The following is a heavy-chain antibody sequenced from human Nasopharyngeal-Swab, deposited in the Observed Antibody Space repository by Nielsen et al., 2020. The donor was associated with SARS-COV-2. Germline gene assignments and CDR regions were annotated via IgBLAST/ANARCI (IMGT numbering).Heavy chain of an antibody. CDR2: IKQDGSDQ. Sequence: GESLKISCAASGFTFSSYWMSWVRQAPGKGLEWVANIKQDGSDQYYVDSVKGRFTISRDNAKNSLYLQMNSLRAEDTAVYYCAVSSWQDFDPWGQGTLVTVSS. CDR3: AVSSWQDFDP. V-gene: IGHV3-7*01. CDR1: GFTFSSYW. D-gene: IGHD6-13*01. J-gene: IGHJ5*02.